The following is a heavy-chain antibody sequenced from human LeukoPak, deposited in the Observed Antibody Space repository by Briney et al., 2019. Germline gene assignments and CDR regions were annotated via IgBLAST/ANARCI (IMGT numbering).Heavy chain of an antibody. CDR3: ARSIMGGGAFDY. D-gene: IGHD3-10*01. CDR2: IKEDGSEK. J-gene: IGHJ4*02. CDR1: GFTFRSYW. V-gene: IGHV3-7*03. Sequence: GGSLRLSCAASGFTFRSYWLNWFRQTPGKGLEWVANIKEDGSEKYHVDSVKGRFTISRDNAKSSLYLQMNSLRAEDTALYYCARSIMGGGAFDYWGQGTQVTVSS.